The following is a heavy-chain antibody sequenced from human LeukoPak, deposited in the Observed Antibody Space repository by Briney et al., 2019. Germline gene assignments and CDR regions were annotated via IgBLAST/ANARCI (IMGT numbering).Heavy chain of an antibody. CDR3: ARRYSSSWAFDY. CDR2: IYHSGST. V-gene: IGHV4-30-2*05. J-gene: IGHJ4*02. CDR1: GGSISSGGYS. D-gene: IGHD6-13*01. Sequence: SETLSLTCAVSGGSISSGGYSWSWIRQPPGKGLEWIGYIYHSGSTYYNPSLKSRVTISVDTSKNQFSLKLSSVTAADTAVYYCARRYSSSWAFDYWGQGTLVTVSS.